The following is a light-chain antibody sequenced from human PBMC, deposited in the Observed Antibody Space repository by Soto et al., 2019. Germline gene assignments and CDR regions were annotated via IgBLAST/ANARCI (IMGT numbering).Light chain of an antibody. Sequence: DIQMTQSASSLSSSVGDRVTITCGASQSISSNLNWHQQKPGQAPKVLIYAASSLQSGITSRFSGSGSGTDFTLSISSLQPEDFATYYCKQSYSIPYTFGQGTKMEIK. CDR2: AAS. J-gene: IGKJ2*01. CDR3: KQSYSIPYT. V-gene: IGKV1-39*01. CDR1: QSISSN.